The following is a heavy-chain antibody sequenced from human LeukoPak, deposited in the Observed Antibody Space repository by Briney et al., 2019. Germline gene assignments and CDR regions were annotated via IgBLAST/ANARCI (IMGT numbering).Heavy chain of an antibody. CDR3: ATAVIYPHAFDI. CDR1: GYTFTSYG. D-gene: IGHD4-23*01. CDR2: ISAYNGNT. V-gene: IGHV1-18*01. J-gene: IGHJ3*02. Sequence: ASVKVSCKASGYTFTSYGISWVRQAPGQGLEWMGWISAYNGNTNYAQKLQGRVTMTEDTSTDTAYMELSSLRSEDTAVYYCATAVIYPHAFDIWGQGTMVTVSS.